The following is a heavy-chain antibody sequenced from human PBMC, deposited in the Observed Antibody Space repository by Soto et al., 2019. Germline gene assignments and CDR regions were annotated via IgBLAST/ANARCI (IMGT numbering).Heavy chain of an antibody. CDR3: ARDRFTVTGGYYYYYGMDV. CDR1: GGSISSYY. V-gene: IGHV4-59*01. J-gene: IGHJ6*02. CDR2: IYYSGST. D-gene: IGHD3-22*01. Sequence: PSETLSLTCTVSGGSISSYYWNWIRQPPGKGLEWIGHIYYSGSTNYNPSLKSRVTISVDTSKNHFSLKLGSVTAADTAVYYCARDRFTVTGGYYYYYGMDVWGQGTKVTSP.